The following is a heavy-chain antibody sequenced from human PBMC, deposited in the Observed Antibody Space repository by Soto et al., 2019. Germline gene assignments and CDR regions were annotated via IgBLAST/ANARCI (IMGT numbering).Heavy chain of an antibody. D-gene: IGHD6-13*01. CDR1: GFTFSSYA. V-gene: IGHV3-30-3*01. CDR2: ISYDGSNK. CDR3: ARSARRSSSSRPRGDYGMDV. J-gene: IGHJ6*02. Sequence: GGSLRLSCAASGFTFSSYAMHWVRQAPGKGLEWVAVISYDGSNKYYADSVKGRFTISGDNSKNTLYLQMNSLRAEDTAVYYCARSARRSSSSRPRGDYGMDVWGQGTTVTVSS.